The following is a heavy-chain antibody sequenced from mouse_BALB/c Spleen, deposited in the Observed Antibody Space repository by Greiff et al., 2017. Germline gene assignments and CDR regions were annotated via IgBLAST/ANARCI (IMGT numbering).Heavy chain of an antibody. CDR1: GYTFTSYW. J-gene: IGHJ1*01. Sequence: LQQPGSELVRPGASVKLSCKASGYTFTSYWMHWVKQRPGQGLEWIGNIYPGSGSTNYDEKFKSKATLTVDTSSSTAYMQLSSLTSEDSAVYYCTRGGGDVWGAGTTVTVSS. V-gene: IGHV1S22*01. CDR3: TRGGGDV. CDR2: IYPGSGST.